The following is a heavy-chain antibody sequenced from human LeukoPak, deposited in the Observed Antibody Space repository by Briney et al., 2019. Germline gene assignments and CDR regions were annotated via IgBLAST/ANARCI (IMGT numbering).Heavy chain of an antibody. CDR3: ARDTIWGMGRGRRNDYGDPRYFDF. CDR1: GYTFTFYG. J-gene: IGHJ4*02. CDR2: ISAYNGKT. Sequence: GASVKVSCKASGYTFTFYGISWGRQAPGQGLEWMGWISAYNGKTNYAQKIQGRVTMTTDRSTSTAYMELRSLRSDDTAVYYCARDTIWGMGRGRRNDYGDPRYFDFWGQGTLLTVSS. D-gene: IGHD4-17*01. V-gene: IGHV1-18*01.